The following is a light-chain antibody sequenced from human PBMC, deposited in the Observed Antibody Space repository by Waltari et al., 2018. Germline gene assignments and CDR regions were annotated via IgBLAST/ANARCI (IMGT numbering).Light chain of an antibody. CDR2: GAS. Sequence: EIVLTPSPGTMSLSQGEIATLSCSASQSVSRTLAWYQQKPGQAPKLLIYGASIRATGIPDRFTGSGSGTDFSLTISSLEPEDFAIYCCQHYVRLPATFGQGTKVEIK. J-gene: IGKJ1*01. CDR3: QHYVRLPAT. CDR1: QSVSRT. V-gene: IGKV3-20*01.